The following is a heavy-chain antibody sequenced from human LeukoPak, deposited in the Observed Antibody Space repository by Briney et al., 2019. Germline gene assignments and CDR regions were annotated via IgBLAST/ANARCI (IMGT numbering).Heavy chain of an antibody. CDR1: GFTFSSYG. CDR3: AKDRRGIAVAGTDY. J-gene: IGHJ4*02. V-gene: IGHV3-23*01. Sequence: PGGSLRLSCAASGFTFSSYGMSWVRQAAGKGLEWVSAISGSGGSTYYADSVKGRFTISRDNSKNTLYLQMNSLRAEDTAVYYCAKDRRGIAVAGTDYWGQGTLVTVSS. D-gene: IGHD6-19*01. CDR2: ISGSGGST.